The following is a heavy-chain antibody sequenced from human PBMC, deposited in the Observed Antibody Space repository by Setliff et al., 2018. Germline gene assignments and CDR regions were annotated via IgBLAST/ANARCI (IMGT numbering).Heavy chain of an antibody. Sequence: GESLKISCKASGYIFTTYWIGWVRQMPGKGLEWMGLIYPEDSDTRHSPSFPGHVTISADKSINTAYLQWSSPKASDSAIYYCMRQDFYGSGSPSKGNAMDVWGQGTTVTVSS. V-gene: IGHV5-51*01. J-gene: IGHJ6*02. CDR3: MRQDFYGSGSPSKGNAMDV. CDR1: GYIFTTYW. D-gene: IGHD3-10*01. CDR2: IYPEDSDT.